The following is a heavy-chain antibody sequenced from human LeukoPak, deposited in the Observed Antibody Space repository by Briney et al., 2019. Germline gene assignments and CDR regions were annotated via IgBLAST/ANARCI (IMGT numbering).Heavy chain of an antibody. CDR3: ARGRKITMLRGVIGLKYYMDV. Sequence: GGSLRLSCAASGFTFSSYSMNWVRQAPGKGLEWVSYISSSSSTIYYADSVKGRFTISRDNAKNSLYLQMNSLRAEDTAVYYCARGRKITMLRGVIGLKYYMDVWGKGTTVTISS. J-gene: IGHJ6*03. CDR2: ISSSSSTI. D-gene: IGHD3-10*01. CDR1: GFTFSSYS. V-gene: IGHV3-48*01.